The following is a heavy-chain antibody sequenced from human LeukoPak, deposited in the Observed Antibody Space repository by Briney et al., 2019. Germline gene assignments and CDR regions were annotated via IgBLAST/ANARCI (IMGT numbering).Heavy chain of an antibody. V-gene: IGHV3-7*01. D-gene: IGHD3-3*01. CDR3: ARGVPYASWSGPHYSDY. CDR1: GFTFSSYW. Sequence: GGSLRLSCAASGFTFSSYWMSWVRQAPGKGLEWVANIKQDGSQKYYADSVKGRFSISRDNAKNSLYLQMNSLRAEDTAVYYCARGVPYASWSGPHYSDYWGQGTLVTVSS. CDR2: IKQDGSQK. J-gene: IGHJ4*02.